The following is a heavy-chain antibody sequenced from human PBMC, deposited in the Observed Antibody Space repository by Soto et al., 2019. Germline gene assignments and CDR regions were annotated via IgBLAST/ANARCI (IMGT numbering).Heavy chain of an antibody. J-gene: IGHJ3*02. CDR2: ISAYNGNT. D-gene: IGHD6-19*01. CDR3: ATGESSGWYDAFDI. V-gene: IGHV1-18*01. CDR1: GYTFTSYG. Sequence: ASVEVCCKASGYTFTSYGISWVRQAPGQGLEWMGWISAYNGNTNYAQKLQSRVTMTTDTSTSTAYMELRSLRSDDTAVYYCATGESSGWYDAFDIWGQGTMVTVSS.